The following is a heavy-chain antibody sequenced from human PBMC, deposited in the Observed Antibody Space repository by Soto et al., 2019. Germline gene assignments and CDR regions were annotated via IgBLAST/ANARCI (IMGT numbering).Heavy chain of an antibody. CDR1: GYTFTSYY. D-gene: IGHD3-10*01. Sequence: ASVKVSCKASGYTFTSYYMHWVRQAPGQGLEWMGIINPSGGSTSYAQKFQGRVTMTRDTSTSTVYMELSSLRSEDTAVYYCARAIILYGSGSYYRHFDYWGQGTLVIVSS. V-gene: IGHV1-46*01. J-gene: IGHJ4*02. CDR3: ARAIILYGSGSYYRHFDY. CDR2: INPSGGST.